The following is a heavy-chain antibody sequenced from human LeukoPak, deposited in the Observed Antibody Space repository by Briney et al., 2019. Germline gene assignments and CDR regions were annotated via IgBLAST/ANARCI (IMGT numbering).Heavy chain of an antibody. Sequence: ASVKVSCKASGYTFTSYYIHWVRQAPGQGLEWMGIINPSGGSTSYAQKFQGRVTMTRDMSTSTVYMELSSLRSEDTAVYYCARDAPSIADPTDDAFDIWGQGTMVTVSS. V-gene: IGHV1-46*01. CDR3: ARDAPSIADPTDDAFDI. CDR2: INPSGGST. CDR1: GYTFTSYY. D-gene: IGHD6-6*01. J-gene: IGHJ3*02.